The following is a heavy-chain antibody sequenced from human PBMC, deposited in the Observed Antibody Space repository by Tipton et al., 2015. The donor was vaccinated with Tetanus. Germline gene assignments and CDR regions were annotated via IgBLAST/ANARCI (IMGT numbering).Heavy chain of an antibody. J-gene: IGHJ4*02. Sequence: TLSLTCTVSGAPINRGGYLWTWVRKHPGRGLEWIGYIYYTELTSYTPSLESRANISVNTSKNHPSLPLTAVTAADSSVYYCARGLPREPFYVDYWGQG. CDR2: IYYTELT. CDR1: GAPINRGGYL. V-gene: IGHV4-31*03. D-gene: IGHD1-26*01. CDR3: ARGLPREPFYVDY.